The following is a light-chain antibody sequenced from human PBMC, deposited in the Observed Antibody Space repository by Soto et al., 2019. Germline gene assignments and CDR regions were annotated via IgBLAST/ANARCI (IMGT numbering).Light chain of an antibody. J-gene: IGKJ5*01. CDR2: GGS. CDR1: QSVASSY. Sequence: EIVLTQSPGTLSLSPGERATLSCWASQSVASSYLGWYQPKPGQAPRLHSYGGSSRATGIPDRFSGSGSGTDFTLTISRLEPEDFALFYCQQYAGSPTFGQGTRLEIK. V-gene: IGKV3-20*01. CDR3: QQYAGSPT.